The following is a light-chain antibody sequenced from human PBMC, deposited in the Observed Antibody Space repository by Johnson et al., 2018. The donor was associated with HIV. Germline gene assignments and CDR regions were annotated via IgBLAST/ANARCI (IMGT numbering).Light chain of an antibody. CDR2: DNN. V-gene: IGLV1-51*01. CDR1: SSNIGNNY. CDR3: GTWDSSLSAV. Sequence: QSMLTQPPSVSAAPGQKVTISCSGSSSNIGNNYVSWYQQLPGTAPKLLIYDNNKRPSGTPDRFSGSKSATSATLGITGLQTGDEADYYCGTWDSSLSAVFGTGTKVTVL. J-gene: IGLJ1*01.